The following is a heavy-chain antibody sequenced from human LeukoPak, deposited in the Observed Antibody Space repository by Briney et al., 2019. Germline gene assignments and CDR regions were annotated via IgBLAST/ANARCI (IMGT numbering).Heavy chain of an antibody. Sequence: GGSLRLSCAASGFTFSTYAMSWVRQAPGKGLEWVSAISGSGGSTYYADSVKGRFSISRDNSKNTLYLQMNSLRAEDTAVYYCAKRVGATTSYYFDYWGQGTLVTVSS. V-gene: IGHV3-23*01. D-gene: IGHD1-26*01. CDR2: ISGSGGST. CDR1: GFTFSTYA. J-gene: IGHJ4*02. CDR3: AKRVGATTSYYFDY.